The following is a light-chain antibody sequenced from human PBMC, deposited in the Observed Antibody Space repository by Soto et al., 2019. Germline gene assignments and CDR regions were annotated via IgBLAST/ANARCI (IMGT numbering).Light chain of an antibody. CDR1: QGISNN. V-gene: IGKV1-27*01. J-gene: IGKJ4*01. CDR3: QKYNSVPLT. Sequence: DIKMTQSPSSLSASVGDRVTITCRASQGISNNLAWYQQKPGKVPKLLIYAASTLPSGVPSRFSGSGSGTDFTLTISILPPEDVATYYCQKYNSVPLTFGGGTKVEIK. CDR2: AAS.